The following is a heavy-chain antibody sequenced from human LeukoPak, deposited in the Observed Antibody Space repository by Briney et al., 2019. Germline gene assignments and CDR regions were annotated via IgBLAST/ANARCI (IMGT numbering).Heavy chain of an antibody. CDR1: AYSISNGFV. D-gene: IGHD1-26*01. CDR2: IYHSGTT. Sequence: SETLSLTCTVSAYSISNGFVWGWIRQPPGKGLERIASIYHSGTTYYNPSLKSRVTMSVDTSKNQFSLRLSSVTAADTAVYYCTRLSHVAGAPKVSWFDPWGQGTLVTVSS. CDR3: TRLSHVAGAPKVSWFDP. J-gene: IGHJ5*02. V-gene: IGHV4-38-2*02.